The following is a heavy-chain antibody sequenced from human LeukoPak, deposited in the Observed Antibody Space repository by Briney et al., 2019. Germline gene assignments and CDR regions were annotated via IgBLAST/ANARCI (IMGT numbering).Heavy chain of an antibody. CDR2: FDPEDGET. CDR1: GYTLTELS. V-gene: IGHV1-24*01. D-gene: IGHD1-26*01. Sequence: ASVKVSCKVSGYTLTELSMHWVRQAPGKGREWMGGFDPEDGETIYAQKFQGRVTMTEDTSTDTAYMELSSLRSEDPAVYYCATLLSRATISDYWGQGTLVTVSS. J-gene: IGHJ4*02. CDR3: ATLLSRATISDY.